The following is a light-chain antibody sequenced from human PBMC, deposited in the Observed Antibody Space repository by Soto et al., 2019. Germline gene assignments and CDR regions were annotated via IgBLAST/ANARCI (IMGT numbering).Light chain of an antibody. J-gene: IGKJ4*01. Sequence: DIQMTQSPSTLSASVGDRVTITCRARQSISSWLAWYQQKPGKAPKLLIYDASSLESGVPSRFSGSGSGTEFTLTISSLQPDDFATYSCQQYNSYSPTFGGGTKVEIK. CDR3: QQYNSYSPT. V-gene: IGKV1-5*01. CDR2: DAS. CDR1: QSISSW.